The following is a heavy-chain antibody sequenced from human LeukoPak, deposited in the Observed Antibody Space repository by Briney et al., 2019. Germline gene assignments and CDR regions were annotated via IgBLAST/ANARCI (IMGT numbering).Heavy chain of an antibody. D-gene: IGHD3-3*01. Sequence: ASVKGSCKASGYTFTGYYMHWVRQAPGQGLEWMGWINPNSGGTNYAQKFQGRVTMTRDTSISTAYMELSRLRSDDTAVYYCARAFWSGYYESDYWGQGTLVTVSS. V-gene: IGHV1-2*02. CDR3: ARAFWSGYYESDY. CDR2: INPNSGGT. J-gene: IGHJ4*02. CDR1: GYTFTGYY.